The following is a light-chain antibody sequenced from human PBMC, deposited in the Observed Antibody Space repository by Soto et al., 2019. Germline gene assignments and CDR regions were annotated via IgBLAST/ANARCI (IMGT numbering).Light chain of an antibody. V-gene: IGKV3-15*01. CDR1: QSINAH. J-gene: IGKJ4*01. CDR2: GAS. Sequence: EVVMTQSPATLSVSPGERVTLSCRASQSINAHLAWYQQKPGQAPRLLIHGASTRATGIPARFSGSGFGTEFILTISSLQSEDFAVYYCQHYGSLVLTFGGGTKVEIK. CDR3: QHYGSLVLT.